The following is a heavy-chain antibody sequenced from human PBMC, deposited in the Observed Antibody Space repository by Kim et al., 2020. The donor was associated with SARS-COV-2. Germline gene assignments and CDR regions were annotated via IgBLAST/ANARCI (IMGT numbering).Heavy chain of an antibody. Sequence: SETLSLTCTVSGGSISSYYWSWIRQPPGKGLDWIGFIYHTGSTTYNPSLKIRVTISIDTSNNQFSLKLNSVTAADTAVYYCAGTETTWARFNYWGQGTLVTVSS. CDR3: AGTETTWARFNY. CDR1: GGSISSYY. J-gene: IGHJ4*02. V-gene: IGHV4-59*13. D-gene: IGHD1-26*01. CDR2: IYHTGST.